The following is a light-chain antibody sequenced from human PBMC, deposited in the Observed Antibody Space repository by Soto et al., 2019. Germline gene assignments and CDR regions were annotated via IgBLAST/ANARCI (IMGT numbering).Light chain of an antibody. V-gene: IGLV7-46*01. CDR3: LLVYSGIVV. J-gene: IGLJ2*01. CDR1: TGAVTSGHY. Sequence: QTVVTQEPSLTVSPAGTVTLTCGSSTGAVTSGHYPYWFQQKPGQAPKTLIYDTTNKHSWSPARFSGSLLGGKAALTLSGAQPEDEADYYCLLVYSGIVVFGGGTKLTVL. CDR2: DTT.